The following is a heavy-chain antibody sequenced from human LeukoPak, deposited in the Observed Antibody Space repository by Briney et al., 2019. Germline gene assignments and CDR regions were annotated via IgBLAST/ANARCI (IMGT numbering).Heavy chain of an antibody. Sequence: SQTLALTCAISGDSVSSHAAAWNWIRQSPSRGLEWLGRTYYRSRWLNDYAVTVKGRITINPDTSKNQFSLQLNSVTPEDTAVYYCGRSGGEQWLGNWFDPWGQGTLVTVSS. CDR1: GDSVSSHAAA. D-gene: IGHD6-19*01. CDR3: GRSGGEQWLGNWFDP. V-gene: IGHV6-1*01. J-gene: IGHJ5*02. CDR2: TYYRSRWLN.